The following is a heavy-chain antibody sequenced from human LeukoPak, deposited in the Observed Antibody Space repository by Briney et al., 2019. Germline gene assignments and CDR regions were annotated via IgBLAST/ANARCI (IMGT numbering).Heavy chain of an antibody. CDR1: GYTFTSYD. CDR2: MNPNSGNT. CDR3: AGGRSGAVAATSGF. Sequence: GASVKVSCKASGYTFTSYDINWVRQATGQGLEWMGWMNPNSGNTGHAQKFQGRVTMTRNTSISTAYMELSNLRSEDTAVYYCAGGRSGAVAATSGFWGQGTLVTVSS. D-gene: IGHD2-15*01. J-gene: IGHJ4*02. V-gene: IGHV1-8*01.